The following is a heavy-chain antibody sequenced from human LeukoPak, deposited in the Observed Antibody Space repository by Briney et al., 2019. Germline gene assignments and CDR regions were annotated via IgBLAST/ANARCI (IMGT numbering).Heavy chain of an antibody. CDR2: IYSGGST. Sequence: GGSLRLSCAASGFTVSSNYMSWVRQAPGKGLEWVSVIYSGGSTYYADSVKGRFTITRDNSKNTLYLQMNSLRAGDTAVYYCAKVIGYYYYMDVWGKGTTVTVSS. CDR3: AKVIGYYYYMDV. CDR1: GFTVSSNY. D-gene: IGHD1-26*01. V-gene: IGHV3-53*01. J-gene: IGHJ6*03.